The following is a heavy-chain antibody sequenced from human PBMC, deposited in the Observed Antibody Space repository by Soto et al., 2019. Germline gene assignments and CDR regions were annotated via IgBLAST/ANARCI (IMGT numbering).Heavy chain of an antibody. Sequence: QVQLVQSGAEVKKPGSSVRVSCKASGDTFSRYTVNWVRQAPRQGLEWMGGIIPRFGTTNFAPTLQGRVTITADESTNTGYMELSSLRSEDTALYFCARGRGLYNSGRSQLDYWGQGTLVTVSS. V-gene: IGHV1-69*01. CDR2: IIPRFGTT. CDR1: GDTFSRYT. CDR3: ARGRGLYNSGRSQLDY. J-gene: IGHJ4*02. D-gene: IGHD1-1*01.